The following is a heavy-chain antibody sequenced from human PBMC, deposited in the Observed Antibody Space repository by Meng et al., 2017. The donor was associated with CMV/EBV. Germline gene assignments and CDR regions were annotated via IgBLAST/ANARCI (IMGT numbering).Heavy chain of an antibody. V-gene: IGHV1-46*01. CDR3: ARRGVVIGDFDY. CDR1: GYTFTSYY. Sequence: ASVKVSCKASGYTFTSYYMHWVRQAPGQGLEWMGIINPSGGRTSYAQKFQGRVTMTRDTSTSTVYMELSSLRSEDTAVYYCARRGVVIGDFDYWGQGTLVTVSS. D-gene: IGHD3-3*01. CDR2: INPSGGRT. J-gene: IGHJ4*02.